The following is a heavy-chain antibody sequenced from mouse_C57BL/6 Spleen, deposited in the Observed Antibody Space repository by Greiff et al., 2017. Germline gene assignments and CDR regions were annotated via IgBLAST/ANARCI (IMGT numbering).Heavy chain of an antibody. J-gene: IGHJ2*01. CDR1: GFTFSSYA. V-gene: IGHV5-4*01. CDR2: ISDGGSYT. CDR3: ARDGDYEDYFDY. D-gene: IGHD2-13*01. Sequence: EVKLMESGGGLVKPGGSLKLSCAASGFTFSSYAMSWVRQTPEKRLEWVATISDGGSYTYYPDNVKGRFTISRDNAKNNLYLQMSHLKSEDTAMYYCARDGDYEDYFDYWGQGTTLTVSS.